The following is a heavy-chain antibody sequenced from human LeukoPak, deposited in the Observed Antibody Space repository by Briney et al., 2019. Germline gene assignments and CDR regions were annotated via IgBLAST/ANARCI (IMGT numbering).Heavy chain of an antibody. V-gene: IGHV3-30*03. J-gene: IGHJ3*02. Sequence: GGSLRLSCAASGFTFSSYGMHWVRQAPGKGLEWVAVISYDGSNKYYADSVKGRFTISRDNSKNTLYMQVNSLRAEDTAVYYCARDHGEWGNGYDTFDIWGQGTVVTVSS. D-gene: IGHD3-10*01. CDR2: ISYDGSNK. CDR3: ARDHGEWGNGYDTFDI. CDR1: GFTFSSYG.